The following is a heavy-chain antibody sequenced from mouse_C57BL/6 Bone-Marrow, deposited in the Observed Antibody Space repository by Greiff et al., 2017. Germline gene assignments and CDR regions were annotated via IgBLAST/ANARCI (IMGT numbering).Heavy chain of an antibody. CDR3: ASLYDGYSAWFAY. Sequence: VQLVESGAELARPGASVKLSCKASGYTFTSYGISWVKQRTGQGLEWIGEIYPRSGNTYYNEKFKGKATLTADKSSSTAYMVLRSLTSEDSAVYFCASLYDGYSAWFAYWGQGTLVTVSA. V-gene: IGHV1-81*01. D-gene: IGHD2-3*01. CDR1: GYTFTSYG. J-gene: IGHJ3*01. CDR2: IYPRSGNT.